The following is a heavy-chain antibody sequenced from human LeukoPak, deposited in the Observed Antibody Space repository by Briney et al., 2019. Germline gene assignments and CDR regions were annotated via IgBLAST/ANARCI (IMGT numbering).Heavy chain of an antibody. CDR3: ARVSAARPAYYYGMDA. Sequence: GGSLRLSCAASGFTFSYYEMTWVRQAPGKGLEWVSYISGGGSTMYYADPVKGRFTISRDDAKNSLYLQMNSLRAEDTAVYYCARVSAARPAYYYGMDAWGQGTAVTVS. CDR1: GFTFSYYE. CDR2: ISGGGSTM. D-gene: IGHD6-6*01. J-gene: IGHJ6*02. V-gene: IGHV3-48*03.